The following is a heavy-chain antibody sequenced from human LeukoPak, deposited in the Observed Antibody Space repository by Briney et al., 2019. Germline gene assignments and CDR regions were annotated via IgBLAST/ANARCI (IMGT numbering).Heavy chain of an antibody. Sequence: GGSLRLSCAASGFTFSSYSMNWARQAPGKGLEWVSSITKSSNYKYYADSVKGRFTVSRDNAENSLYLQMDSLRAEDTAVYFCARDNWSAAPGAFAPWGQGILVTVSS. CDR1: GFTFSSYS. V-gene: IGHV3-21*01. CDR3: ARDNWSAAPGAFAP. CDR2: ITKSSNYK. J-gene: IGHJ5*02. D-gene: IGHD1-20*01.